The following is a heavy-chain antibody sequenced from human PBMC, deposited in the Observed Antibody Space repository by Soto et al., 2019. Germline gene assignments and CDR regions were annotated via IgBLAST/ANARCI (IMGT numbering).Heavy chain of an antibody. V-gene: IGHV3-23*01. CDR2: ISGRGGST. D-gene: IGHD1-26*01. CDR1: GFTFSSYA. Sequence: EVQLLESGGGLVQPGGSLRLSCAASGFTFSSYAMRWVRQAPVKGLEWVSAISGRGGSTYYADSVKGRVTISRDNSKNTLYLQMKSLSAEDTDVYYCARRGSGSYYDYWGQGTLVTVSS. CDR3: ARRGSGSYYDY. J-gene: IGHJ4*02.